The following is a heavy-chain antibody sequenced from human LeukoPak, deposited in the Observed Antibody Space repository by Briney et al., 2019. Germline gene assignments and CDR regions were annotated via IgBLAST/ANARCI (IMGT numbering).Heavy chain of an antibody. CDR1: GGTFISYA. J-gene: IGHJ4*02. D-gene: IGHD6-13*01. CDR2: IIPILGIA. Sequence: SVKVSSTASGGTFISYAISWVRQTPGQGLEWMGRIIPILGIANYAQKSQGRVTITADKSTSTAYMELSSLRSEDTAVYYCARAGIAAAGTYFDYWGQGTLVTVSS. CDR3: ARAGIAAAGTYFDY. V-gene: IGHV1-69*04.